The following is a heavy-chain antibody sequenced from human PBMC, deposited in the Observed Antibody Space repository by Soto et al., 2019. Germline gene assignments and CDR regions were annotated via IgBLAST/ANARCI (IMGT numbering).Heavy chain of an antibody. CDR1: GFTFTTYT. D-gene: IGHD2-15*01. Sequence: QVQLVESGGGVVQPGGSLRLSCAASGFTFTTYTMHWVRQAPGKGLEWVAIISYDGGHRFYADSVRGRFTISRDNAKSTLYLQMNSLRTEDTAVYYCAKIMTYQWWWFDPWGQGTLVTVSS. CDR2: ISYDGGHR. V-gene: IGHV3-30-3*02. CDR3: AKIMTYQWWWFDP. J-gene: IGHJ5*02.